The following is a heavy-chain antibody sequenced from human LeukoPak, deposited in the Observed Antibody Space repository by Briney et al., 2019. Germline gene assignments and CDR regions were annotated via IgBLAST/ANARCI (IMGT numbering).Heavy chain of an antibody. CDR1: GFTFSSYD. CDR2: IGTAGDT. V-gene: IGHV3-13*01. D-gene: IGHD3-22*01. J-gene: IGHJ4*02. CDR3: ARVKREYYYDSSGYYYGPYDY. Sequence: GGSLRLSCAASGFTFSSYDMHWVRHATGKDLEWVSAIGTAGDTYYPGSVKGRFTISRENAKNSLYLQMNSLRAGDTAVYYCARVKREYYYDSSGYYYGPYDYWGQGTLVTVSS.